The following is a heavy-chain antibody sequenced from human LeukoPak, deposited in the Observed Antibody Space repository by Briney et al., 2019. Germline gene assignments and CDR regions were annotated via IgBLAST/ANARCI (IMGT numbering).Heavy chain of an antibody. J-gene: IGHJ3*02. CDR2: IIPILGIA. D-gene: IGHD6-13*01. CDR1: RGTFSSYT. V-gene: IGHV1-69*02. Sequence: SVKVSCKASRGTFSSYTISWVRQAPGQGLEWMGRIIPILGIANYAQKFQGRVTITADKSTSTAYMELSSLRSEDTAVYYCARVIGFLSSNIRYGAGTFDIWGQGTMVTVS. CDR3: ARVIGFLSSNIRYGAGTFDI.